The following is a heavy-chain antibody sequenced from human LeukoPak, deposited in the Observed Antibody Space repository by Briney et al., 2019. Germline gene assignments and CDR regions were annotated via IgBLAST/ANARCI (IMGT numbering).Heavy chain of an antibody. CDR3: ARAATYYYDSSGSYGMDV. CDR1: GYTFTCYY. CDR2: INPNSGGT. D-gene: IGHD3-22*01. Sequence: ASVKVSCKASGYTFTCYYMHWVRQAPGQGLEWMGWINPNSGGTNYAQKFQGRVTMTRDTSISTAYMELSRLRSDDTAVYYCARAATYYYDSSGSYGMDVWGQGTTVTVSS. J-gene: IGHJ6*02. V-gene: IGHV1-2*02.